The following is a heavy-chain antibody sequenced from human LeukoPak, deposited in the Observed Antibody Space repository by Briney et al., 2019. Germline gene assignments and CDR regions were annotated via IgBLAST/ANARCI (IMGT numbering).Heavy chain of an antibody. J-gene: IGHJ6*03. V-gene: IGHV3-30*02. CDR3: AKQVGSGYYRYYYYMDV. CDR2: IRYDGSNK. CDR1: GFTFSSYG. D-gene: IGHD3-3*01. Sequence: PGGSLRLSCAASGFTFSSYGMHWFRQAPDKGLEWVAFIRYDGSNKYYADSVKGRFTISRDNSKNTLYLQMNSLRAEDTAVYYCAKQVGSGYYRYYYYMDVWGKGTTVTVSS.